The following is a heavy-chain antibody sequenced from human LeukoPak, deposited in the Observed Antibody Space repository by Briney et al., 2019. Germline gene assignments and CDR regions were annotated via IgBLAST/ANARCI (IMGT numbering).Heavy chain of an antibody. CDR2: ISYDGSNK. V-gene: IGHV3-30-3*01. CDR3: AKGSYYDSSGSFYFDY. CDR1: GFTFSSYA. D-gene: IGHD3-22*01. J-gene: IGHJ4*02. Sequence: GGSLRLSCAASGFTFSSYAMHWVRQAPGKGLEWVAVISYDGSNKYYTDSVKGRFTISRDNSKNTLYVQVNSLGTEDTAAYYCAKGSYYDSSGSFYFDYWGQGTLVTVSS.